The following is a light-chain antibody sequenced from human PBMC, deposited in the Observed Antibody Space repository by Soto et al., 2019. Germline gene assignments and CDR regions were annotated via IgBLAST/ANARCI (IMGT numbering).Light chain of an antibody. CDR1: QSIDIN. CDR3: QQYRSWPRT. CDR2: GAS. V-gene: IGKV3-15*01. J-gene: IGKJ1*01. Sequence: EIVLTQSPATPSVSPGERVALSCRASQSIDINLAWYQQKPGQAPRLLIYGASTGATDMSGTFSGRGSGTEFTLTISNLRPEDLAVYYCQQYRSWPRTFGQGTKVDIK.